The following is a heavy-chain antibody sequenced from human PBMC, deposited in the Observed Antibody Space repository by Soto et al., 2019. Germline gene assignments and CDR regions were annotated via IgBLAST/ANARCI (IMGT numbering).Heavy chain of an antibody. Sequence: QVHLVQSGAEVKKPGASVKVSCKASGYTFTNYYIHWVRQAPGQGLEWLGIIRPSGGRTEYAQRFQGRVTMTRDTSTSTVHMELTSLTSEDTAVYYCAREPNGSYYFDYWGQGTLVTVSS. J-gene: IGHJ4*02. CDR1: GYTFTNYY. CDR2: IRPSGGRT. CDR3: AREPNGSYYFDY. V-gene: IGHV1-46*01. D-gene: IGHD1-26*01.